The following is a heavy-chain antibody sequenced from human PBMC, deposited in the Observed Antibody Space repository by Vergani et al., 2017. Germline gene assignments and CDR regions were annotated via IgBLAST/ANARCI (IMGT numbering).Heavy chain of an antibody. CDR2: IYYSGST. CDR1: GGSISSYY. Sequence: QVQLQESGPGLVKPSETLSLTCTVSGGSISSYYWSWIRQPPGKGLEWIGYIYYSGSTNYNPSLKSRVTISVDTSKNQFSLKLSSVTAADTAVYYCATSNGHQQWLVEPLDYWGQGTLVTVSS. V-gene: IGHV4-59*01. D-gene: IGHD6-19*01. J-gene: IGHJ4*02. CDR3: ATSNGHQQWLVEPLDY.